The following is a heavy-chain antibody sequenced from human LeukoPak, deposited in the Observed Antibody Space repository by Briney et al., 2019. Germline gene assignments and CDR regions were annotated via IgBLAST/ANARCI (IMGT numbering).Heavy chain of an antibody. D-gene: IGHD2-15*01. CDR1: GYSFTSYW. CDR3: ARRSCSGGSCYSGWFDP. Sequence: GASLQISCKGSGYSFTSYWISWVRQLPGKGLEWMGRIDPSDSYTNYSPSFQGHVTISADKSISTAYLQWSSLKASDTAMYYCARRSCSGGSCYSGWFDPWGQGTLVTVSS. V-gene: IGHV5-10-1*01. CDR2: IDPSDSYT. J-gene: IGHJ5*02.